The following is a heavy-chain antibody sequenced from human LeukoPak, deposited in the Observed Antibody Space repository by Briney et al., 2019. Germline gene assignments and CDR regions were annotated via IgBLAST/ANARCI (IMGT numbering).Heavy chain of an antibody. CDR1: GFTFSSYA. V-gene: IGHV3-30-3*01. CDR3: ASGTDRYGGLRY. Sequence: GGSLRLSCAASGFTFSSYAMHWVRQAPGKGLEWVAVISYDGSNKYYADSVKGRFTISRDNSKNTLYLQMNSLRAEDTAVYYCASGTDRYGGLRYWGQGTLVTVSS. J-gene: IGHJ4*02. D-gene: IGHD4-23*01. CDR2: ISYDGSNK.